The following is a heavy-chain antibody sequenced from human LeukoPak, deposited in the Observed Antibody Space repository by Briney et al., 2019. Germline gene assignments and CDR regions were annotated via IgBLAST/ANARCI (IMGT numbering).Heavy chain of an antibody. V-gene: IGHV3-23*01. CDR1: GLTFSNYV. CDR3: AKMVTGFPNWIDP. J-gene: IGHJ5*02. CDR2: IRGSGDST. D-gene: IGHD1-1*01. Sequence: GGSLRLSCAASGLTFSNYVMSWVRQAPGKGLEWVSAIRGSGDSTYYADSVKGRFTISRDNSENTLYLQMNSLRAEDTAVYYCAKMVTGFPNWIDPWGQGTLVTVSS.